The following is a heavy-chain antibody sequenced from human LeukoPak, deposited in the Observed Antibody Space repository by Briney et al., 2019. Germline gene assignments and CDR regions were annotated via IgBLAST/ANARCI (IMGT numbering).Heavy chain of an antibody. CDR1: GDSISTFY. CDR2: LYYSGNT. CDR3: ARDGGYCTNGVCYCWFDP. J-gene: IGHJ5*02. Sequence: SETLSLTCTVSGDSISTFYWSWIRQPPGKGLEWIGYLYYSGNTNLNPSLKSRVTISVDTSRSQFSLKLSSVTAADTAVYYCARDGGYCTNGVCYCWFDPWGQGTLVTVSS. V-gene: IGHV4-59*12. D-gene: IGHD2-8*01.